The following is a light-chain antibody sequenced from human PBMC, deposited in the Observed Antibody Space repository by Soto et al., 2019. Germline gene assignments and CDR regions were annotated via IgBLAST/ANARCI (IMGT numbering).Light chain of an antibody. CDR1: QMVGYN. CDR3: QQYKNWPPLT. V-gene: IGKV3-15*01. Sequence: EIVITHSPPTLSFSPGETPTLSARPIQMVGYNLAWYHQKPGQGPSLLIYGAFTRATGIPARFSGSGSGTEFTLTISSLQSEDFAVYYCQQYKNWPPLTFGGGTKVEIK. CDR2: GAF. J-gene: IGKJ4*01.